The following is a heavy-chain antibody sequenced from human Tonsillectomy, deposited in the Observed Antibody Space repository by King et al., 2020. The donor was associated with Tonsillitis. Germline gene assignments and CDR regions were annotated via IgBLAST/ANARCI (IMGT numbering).Heavy chain of an antibody. CDR1: GFTFSNAW. CDR3: TTNNNIAVAGLVY. D-gene: IGHD6-19*01. Sequence: VQLVESGGGLVKPGGSLRLSCAASGFTFSNAWMNWVGQAPGKGLEWVGHIKSKTDGGTTDYAAPGKGRFTISRDDSKNMLYLQMNSLKTEDTAVYYCTTNNNIAVAGLVYWGQGTLVTVSS. V-gene: IGHV3-15*07. J-gene: IGHJ4*02. CDR2: IKSKTDGGTT.